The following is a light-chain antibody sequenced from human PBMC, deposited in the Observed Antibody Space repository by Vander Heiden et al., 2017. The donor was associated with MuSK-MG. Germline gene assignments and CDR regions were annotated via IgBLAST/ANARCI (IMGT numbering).Light chain of an antibody. V-gene: IGKV2-30*01. CDR1: QSLVYSDGNTY. CDR3: RQGTHWPWT. J-gene: IGKJ1*01. CDR2: KGS. Sequence: VVLPQSPLSLPVTLGQPASISCRSSQSLVYSDGNTYLNWCQQRPGQSPRRLIYKGSNRDSGVPDRFSGSGSGTDFTLKISRVEAEDVGVYYCRQGTHWPWTFGQGTKVEIK.